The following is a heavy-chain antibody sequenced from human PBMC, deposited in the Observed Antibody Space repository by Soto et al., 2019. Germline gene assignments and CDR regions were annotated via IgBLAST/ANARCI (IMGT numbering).Heavy chain of an antibody. CDR3: ARDGKDIVVVVAAIPGQHDAYDI. CDR1: GYTFTSYG. J-gene: IGHJ3*02. Sequence: ASVKVSCKASGYTFTSYGISWVRQAPGQGLEWMGWISAYNGNTNYAQKLQGRVTMTTDTSTSTAYMELRSLRSDDTAVYYCARDGKDIVVVVAAIPGQHDAYDIWGQGTMVTVSS. V-gene: IGHV1-18*01. CDR2: ISAYNGNT. D-gene: IGHD2-15*01.